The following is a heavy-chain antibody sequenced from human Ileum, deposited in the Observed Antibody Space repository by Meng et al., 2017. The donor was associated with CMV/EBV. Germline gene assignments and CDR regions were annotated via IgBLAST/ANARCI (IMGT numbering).Heavy chain of an antibody. CDR2: IRSGAYTGTT. CDR3: TRDRGRVTPPDY. V-gene: IGHV3-49*04. D-gene: IGHD3-16*01. CDR1: GFSFGDYG. Sequence: GGSLRLSCAASGFSFGDYGVTWVRQVPGKGLEWVGFIRSGAYTGTTEYAASVKGRFIVSRNDAGSIAYLQMNSLKTEDTAVYYCTRDRGRVTPPDYWGQGTLVTVSS. J-gene: IGHJ4*02.